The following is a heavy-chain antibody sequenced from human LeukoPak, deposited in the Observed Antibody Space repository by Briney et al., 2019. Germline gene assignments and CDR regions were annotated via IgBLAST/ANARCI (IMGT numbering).Heavy chain of an antibody. V-gene: IGHV4-34*01. J-gene: IGHJ6*04. Sequence: SETLSLTCAVYGGSFSGYYWSWIRHPPGRGLEWIAEIDHSGSTHYNPSLKSRVIISVDMSQHQVSLRLNSLTAADTAVYYCARGYSYYGSGSPPGDVWGNGTSVIVSS. D-gene: IGHD3-10*01. CDR1: GGSFSGYY. CDR2: IDHSGST. CDR3: ARGYSYYGSGSPPGDV.